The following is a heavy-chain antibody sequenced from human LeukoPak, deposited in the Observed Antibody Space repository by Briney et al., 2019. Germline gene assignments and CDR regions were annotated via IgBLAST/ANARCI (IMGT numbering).Heavy chain of an antibody. D-gene: IGHD5-18*01. CDR1: GFTFSSYA. CDR2: ISGSGGST. CDR3: AKDHVDTAMIWRGYFDY. J-gene: IGHJ4*02. Sequence: GGSLRLSCVASGFTFSSYAMSWVRQAPGKGLEWVSAISGSGGSTYYADSVKGRFTISRDNSKNTLYLQMNSLRAEDTAVYYCAKDHVDTAMIWRGYFDYWGQGTLVTVSS. V-gene: IGHV3-23*01.